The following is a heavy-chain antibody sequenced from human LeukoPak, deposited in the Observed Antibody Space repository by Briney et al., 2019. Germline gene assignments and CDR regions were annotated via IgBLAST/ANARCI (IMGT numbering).Heavy chain of an antibody. CDR1: GYTVTGYY. CDR3: ARAPIVFFSGGSCFDS. D-gene: IGHD2-15*01. Sequence: ASVKVSCKTSGYTVTGYYIHWVRQAPGQGLEWMGWIDAYSGSSNAAEKLQGRVTMTRDTSISTASMELSRLRSDDTAVYCCARAPIVFFSGGSCFDSWGQGTLVTLPP. J-gene: IGHJ4*02. V-gene: IGHV1-2*02. CDR2: IDAYSGSS.